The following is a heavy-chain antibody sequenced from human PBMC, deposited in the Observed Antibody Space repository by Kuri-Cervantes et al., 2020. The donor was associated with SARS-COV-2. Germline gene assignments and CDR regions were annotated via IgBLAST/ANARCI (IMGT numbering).Heavy chain of an antibody. V-gene: IGHV4-59*01. Sequence: SETLSLTCTVSGGSISSYYWSWIRQPPGKGLEWIGYIYYSGSTNYNPSLKSRVTISVDTSKNQFSLKLSSVTAADTAVYYCARGLGNGWPSRNLWYFDLWGRGTLVTVSS. J-gene: IGHJ2*01. CDR1: GGSISSYY. CDR2: IYYSGST. CDR3: ARGLGNGWPSRNLWYFDL. D-gene: IGHD6-19*01.